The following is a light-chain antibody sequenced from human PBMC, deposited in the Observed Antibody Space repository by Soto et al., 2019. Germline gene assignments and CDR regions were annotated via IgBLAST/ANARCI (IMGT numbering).Light chain of an antibody. CDR1: QSVSRSY. CDR3: QKYGSAPRT. J-gene: IGKJ1*01. CDR2: AAS. V-gene: IGKV3-20*01. Sequence: EIVLTQSPGTLSLSPGERATLSCGASQSVSRSYLAWYQQTPGQAPRLLIYAASSRATGIPDRFSGSGSGTAFTLTSSQMEHEDFAVYYCQKYGSAPRTFGQGNKVEVK.